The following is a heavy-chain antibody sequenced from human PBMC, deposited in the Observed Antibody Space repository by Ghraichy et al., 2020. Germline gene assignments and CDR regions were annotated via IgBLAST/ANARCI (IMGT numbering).Heavy chain of an antibody. Sequence: GGSLRLSCAASGFTFSSFVMHWVRQAPGKGLEWVAVVWYDGSLKYYVDSVKGRFAISRDNSMNTVSLEMNSLRAEDTAIYYCAKGGSSPLGDAFDSWGQGTMVTVSS. J-gene: IGHJ3*02. CDR3: AKGGSSPLGDAFDS. D-gene: IGHD6-6*01. CDR1: GFTFSSFV. V-gene: IGHV3-33*06. CDR2: VWYDGSLK.